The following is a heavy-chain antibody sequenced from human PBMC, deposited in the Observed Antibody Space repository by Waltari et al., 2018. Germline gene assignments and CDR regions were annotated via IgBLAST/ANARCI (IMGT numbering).Heavy chain of an antibody. CDR2: ISAYNGNK. CDR1: GYTFTSYG. D-gene: IGHD3-3*01. V-gene: IGHV1-18*01. CDR3: ARDLGFVESGGVAFDI. J-gene: IGHJ3*02. Sequence: QVQLVQSGAEVKKPGASVKVSCKASGYTFTSYGISWVRQAPGQGLEWMGWISAYNGNKNYAQKLQGRITMTTDKTTRTAYMERRSLRSDDTAVYYCARDLGFVESGGVAFDIWGQGTMVTVSS.